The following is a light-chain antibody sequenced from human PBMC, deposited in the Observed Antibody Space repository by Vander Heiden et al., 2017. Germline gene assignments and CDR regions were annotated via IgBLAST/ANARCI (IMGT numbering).Light chain of an antibody. Sequence: DIQLTQSPSFLSASVGDRVTITCRASQGIGSFLAWYQQKPGKAPKLLIYSASTLRSGVPSRFSGTGSGTDFTLTISSLQPEDFATYYCQQLESSPLFGFGPGTTVDIK. J-gene: IGKJ3*01. CDR1: QGIGSF. CDR3: QQLESSPLFG. V-gene: IGKV1-9*01. CDR2: SAS.